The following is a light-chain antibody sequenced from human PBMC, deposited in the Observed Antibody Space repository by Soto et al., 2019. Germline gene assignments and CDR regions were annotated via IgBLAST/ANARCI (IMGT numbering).Light chain of an antibody. Sequence: QAVVTQEPSFSVSPGRTVTLTCGLRSGSVSTSYYPTWYQQTPGQAPRTLIYNTKTHSSGVPDRFSGSILGNKAALTITGAQADDESDYYCVLYMGSGLWVFGGGTKLTVL. V-gene: IGLV8-61*01. CDR1: SGSVSTSYY. CDR2: NTK. CDR3: VLYMGSGLWV. J-gene: IGLJ3*02.